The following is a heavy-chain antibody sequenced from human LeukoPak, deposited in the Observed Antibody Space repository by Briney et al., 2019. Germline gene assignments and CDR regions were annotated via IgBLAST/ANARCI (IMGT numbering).Heavy chain of an antibody. Sequence: SETLSLTCAVSGGSISGSSYFWGWIRQPPGKGLEWIGSIYYSGNTYYNPSLKSRVTISVDSSKNQFSLKLSSVTAADTAVYYCARLKEGIDYWGQGTLVTVSS. D-gene: IGHD3-10*01. J-gene: IGHJ4*02. CDR1: GGSISGSSYF. CDR3: ARLKEGIDY. CDR2: IYYSGNT. V-gene: IGHV4-39*01.